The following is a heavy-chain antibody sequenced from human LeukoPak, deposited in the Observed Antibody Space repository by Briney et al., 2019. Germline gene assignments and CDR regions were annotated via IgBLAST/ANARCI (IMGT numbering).Heavy chain of an antibody. CDR1: GYSISSGYY. J-gene: IGHJ5*02. CDR3: ARHPSDWYDVRNNWFDP. D-gene: IGHD1-1*01. Sequence: SETLSLTCGLSGYSISSGYYWVWIRQPPGKGLEWIGRIYHSGKSYYNPSLKSRVTMSVNTSRNQFSLKLSSVTAADTAVYYCARHPSDWYDVRNNWFDPWGQGILVTVSS. CDR2: IYHSGKS. V-gene: IGHV4-38-2*01.